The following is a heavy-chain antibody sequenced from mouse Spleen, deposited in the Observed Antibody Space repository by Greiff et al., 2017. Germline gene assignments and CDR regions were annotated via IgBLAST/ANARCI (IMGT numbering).Heavy chain of an antibody. CDR3: ARTDYGSSHYWYFDV. Sequence: QVQLQQPGAELVKPGASVKLSCKASGYTFTSYWMQWVKQRPGQGLEWIGEIDPSDSYTNYNQKFKGKATLTVDTSSSTAYMQLSSLTSEDSAVYYCARTDYGSSHYWYFDVWGTGTTVTVSS. CDR2: IDPSDSYT. J-gene: IGHJ1*03. V-gene: IGHV1-50*01. D-gene: IGHD1-1*01. CDR1: GYTFTSYW.